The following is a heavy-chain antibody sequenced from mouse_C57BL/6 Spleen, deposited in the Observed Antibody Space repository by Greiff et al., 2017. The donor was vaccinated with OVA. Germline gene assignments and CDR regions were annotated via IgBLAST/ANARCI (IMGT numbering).Heavy chain of an antibody. Sequence: VQLQQSGPELVKPGASVKIPCKASGYTFTDYNMDWVKQSHGKSLEWIGDINPNNGGTIYNQKFKGKATLTVDKSSSTAYMELRSLTSEDTAVYYCARDYYGSRGGYWGQGTTLTVSS. CDR1: GYTFTDYN. CDR2: INPNNGGT. V-gene: IGHV1-18*01. J-gene: IGHJ2*01. CDR3: ARDYYGSRGGY. D-gene: IGHD1-1*01.